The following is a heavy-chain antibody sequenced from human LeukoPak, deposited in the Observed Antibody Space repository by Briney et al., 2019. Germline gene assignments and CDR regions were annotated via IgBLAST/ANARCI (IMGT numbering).Heavy chain of an antibody. V-gene: IGHV3-23*01. CDR3: AKFYDISTGYFDC. CDR2: ISGGGGST. Sequence: PGGSLSLSCAASGFTFSSYAMSWVRQSPGKGLEWVSAISGGGGSTYYADSVKGRFTISRDNSKNTLYLQMNSLRAEDTAVYYCAKFYDISTGYFDCWGQGTLVTVSS. D-gene: IGHD3-9*01. CDR1: GFTFSSYA. J-gene: IGHJ4*02.